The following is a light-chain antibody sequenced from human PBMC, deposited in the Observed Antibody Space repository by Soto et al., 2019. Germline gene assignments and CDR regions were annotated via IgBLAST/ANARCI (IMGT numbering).Light chain of an antibody. CDR3: QQYNKWRT. J-gene: IGKJ1*01. CDR2: DAS. Sequence: EIVLTQSPATLSLSPGERATLSCRASQSVSSYLACYQQKPGQAPRLLIYDASNRATGIPARFSGSGSGTDFTLTISSLEPEDFAVYYCQQYNKWRTFGQGTKVDIK. V-gene: IGKV3-11*01. CDR1: QSVSSY.